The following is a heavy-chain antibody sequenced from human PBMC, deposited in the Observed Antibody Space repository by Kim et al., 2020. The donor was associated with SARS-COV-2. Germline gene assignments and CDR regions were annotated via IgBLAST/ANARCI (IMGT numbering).Heavy chain of an antibody. CDR1: GFTFSSYA. CDR3: ARDPIWPAAIPGPFDY. D-gene: IGHD2-2*02. V-gene: IGHV3-30-3*01. CDR2: ISYDGSNK. J-gene: IGHJ4*02. Sequence: GGSLRLSCAASGFTFSSYAMHWVRQAPGKGLEWVAVISYDGSNKYYADSVKGRFTISRDNSKNTLYLQMNSLRAEDTAVYYCARDPIWPAAIPGPFDYWGQGTLVTVSS.